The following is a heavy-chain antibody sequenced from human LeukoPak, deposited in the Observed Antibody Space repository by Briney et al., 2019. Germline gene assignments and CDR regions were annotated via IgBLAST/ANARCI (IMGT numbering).Heavy chain of an antibody. D-gene: IGHD3-10*01. CDR2: ISWNSGSI. V-gene: IGHV3-9*01. CDR3: AKDQYYGSGTPCMDV. CDR1: GFTFDDYA. Sequence: GGSLRLSCAASGFTFDDYAMHWVRQAPGKGLEWVSGISWNSGSIGYADSVKGRFTISRDNAKNSLYLQMNSLRAEDTALYYCAKDQYYGSGTPCMDVRGKGTTVTISS. J-gene: IGHJ6*03.